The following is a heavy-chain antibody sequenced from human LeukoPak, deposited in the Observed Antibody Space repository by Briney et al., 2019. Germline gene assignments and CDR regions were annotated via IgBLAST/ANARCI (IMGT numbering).Heavy chain of an antibody. CDR3: AREVASQYYYYYYMDV. CDR1: GYSISSGYY. V-gene: IGHV4-38-2*02. Sequence: SETLSLTCTGSGYSISSGYYWGWIRQPPGKGLEWIGSIYHSGSTYYNPSLKSRVTISVDTSKNQFSLKLSSVTAADTAVYYCAREVASQYYYYYYMDVWGKGTTVTVSS. D-gene: IGHD5-12*01. CDR2: IYHSGST. J-gene: IGHJ6*03.